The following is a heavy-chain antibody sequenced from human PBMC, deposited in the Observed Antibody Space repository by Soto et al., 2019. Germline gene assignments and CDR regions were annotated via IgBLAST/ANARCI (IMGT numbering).Heavy chain of an antibody. CDR3: ARDEPRVDILTGYYIMGAFDI. CDR2: INSDGSST. CDR1: GFTFSSYW. V-gene: IGHV3-74*01. J-gene: IGHJ3*02. Sequence: PGGSLRLSYAASGFTFSSYWMHWVRQAPGKGLVWVSRINSDGSSTSYADSVKGRFTISRDNAKNTLYLQMNSLRAEDTAVYYCARDEPRVDILTGYYIMGAFDIWGQGTMVTVSS. D-gene: IGHD3-9*01.